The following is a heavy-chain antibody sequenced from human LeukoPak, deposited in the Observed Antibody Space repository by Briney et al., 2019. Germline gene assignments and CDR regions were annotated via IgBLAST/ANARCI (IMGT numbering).Heavy chain of an antibody. CDR1: GYTFTGYY. V-gene: IGHV1-2*02. J-gene: IGHJ4*02. CDR3: ARDGAARPEYDY. Sequence: SMKVSCKASGYTFTGYYMHWVRQAPGQGLEWMGWINPNSGGTNYAQKFQGGVTMTRDTSISTAYMELSRLRSDDTAVYYCARDGAARPEYDYWGQGTLVTVSS. D-gene: IGHD6-6*01. CDR2: INPNSGGT.